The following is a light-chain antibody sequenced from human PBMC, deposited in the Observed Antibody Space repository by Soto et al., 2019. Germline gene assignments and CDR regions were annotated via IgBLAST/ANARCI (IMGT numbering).Light chain of an antibody. CDR1: QSLLHSDGKTY. J-gene: IGKJ5*01. CDR3: MQSMQLPIT. Sequence: DIVMTQTPLSLSVTPGQPASISCKSSQSLLHSDGKTYLYWYLQKKGQSPQXXIYEVNIRFSGVPDRFSGGGSGTDFKLKISRVQAEDVGLYYCMQSMQLPITFGQGTRLEIK. V-gene: IGKV2D-29*02. CDR2: EVN.